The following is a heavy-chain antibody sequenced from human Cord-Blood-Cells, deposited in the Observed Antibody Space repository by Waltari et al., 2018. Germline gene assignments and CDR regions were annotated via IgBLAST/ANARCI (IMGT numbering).Heavy chain of an antibody. V-gene: IGHV1-69*01. CDR3: ARVEDGDYVYYGMDV. J-gene: IGHJ6*02. Sequence: GQGLEWMGGIIPIFGTANYAQKFQGRATITADESTSTAYMELSSLRSEDTAVYYCARVEDGDYVYYGMDVWGQGTTVTVSS. D-gene: IGHD4-17*01. CDR2: IIPIFGTA.